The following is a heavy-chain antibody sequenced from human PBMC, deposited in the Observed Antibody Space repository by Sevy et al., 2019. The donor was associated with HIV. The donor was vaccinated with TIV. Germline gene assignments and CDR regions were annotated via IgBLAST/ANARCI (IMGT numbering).Heavy chain of an antibody. Sequence: ASVKVSCKASGYTFTSYGISWVRQAPGQGLEWMGWISAYNGNTNYAQKLQGRVTMTTDTSTSTAYMELGSLRSDDTAVYYCARDATFTNPNYDILTGYSPFDYWGQGTLVTVSS. D-gene: IGHD3-9*01. V-gene: IGHV1-18*01. CDR3: ARDATFTNPNYDILTGYSPFDY. CDR2: ISAYNGNT. J-gene: IGHJ4*02. CDR1: GYTFTSYG.